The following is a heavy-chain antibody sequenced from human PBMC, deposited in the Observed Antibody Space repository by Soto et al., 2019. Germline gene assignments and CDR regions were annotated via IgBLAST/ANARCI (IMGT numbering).Heavy chain of an antibody. J-gene: IGHJ4*02. Sequence: PSVKVSCKASGYTFTSYAMHWVRQAPGQRLEWMGWINAGNGNTKYSQKFQGRVTITRDTSASTAYMELSSLRSEDTAVYYCARDRTIESHFDYWGQGTLVTVS. CDR1: GYTFTSYA. CDR3: ARDRTIESHFDY. CDR2: INAGNGNT. V-gene: IGHV1-3*01. D-gene: IGHD2-15*01.